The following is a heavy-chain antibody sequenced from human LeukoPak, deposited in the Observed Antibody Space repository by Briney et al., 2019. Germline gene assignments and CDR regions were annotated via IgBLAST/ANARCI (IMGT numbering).Heavy chain of an antibody. V-gene: IGHV1-2*07. Sequence: ASVKVSCKASGYTFTGHYMNWVRLAPGQGLEWMGWINPTGGTTYAHKVQDRVTMTRDTSINTTYMELSGLRSDDTAVYYCARDLGWSSSHWGQGTLVTVSS. J-gene: IGHJ4*02. CDR2: INPTGGT. CDR3: ARDLGWSSSH. CDR1: GYTFTGHY. D-gene: IGHD6-6*01.